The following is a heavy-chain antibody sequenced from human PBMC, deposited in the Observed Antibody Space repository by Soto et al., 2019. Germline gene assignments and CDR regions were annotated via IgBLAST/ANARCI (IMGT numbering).Heavy chain of an antibody. CDR3: AMVDVYVTPSPQDV. D-gene: IGHD3-16*01. Sequence: QVQLVQSGAEVKNPGASVKVSCKASGYTFTRYGIGWARQAPGQGLGWMGWINTYNGITNYAQNVQGRVTLTTDTTTSTAYMELRSLRSNDTAIYYCAMVDVYVTPSPQDVWGQGTTVIVSS. V-gene: IGHV1-18*01. J-gene: IGHJ6*02. CDR2: INTYNGIT. CDR1: GYTFTRYG.